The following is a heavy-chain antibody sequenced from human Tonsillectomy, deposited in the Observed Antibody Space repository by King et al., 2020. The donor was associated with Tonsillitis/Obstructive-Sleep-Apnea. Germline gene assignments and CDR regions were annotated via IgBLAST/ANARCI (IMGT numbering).Heavy chain of an antibody. V-gene: IGHV4-34*01. J-gene: IGHJ4*02. CDR2: INHSGST. CDR1: GGSFSGYS. D-gene: IGHD3-9*01. CDR3: AKFLTGYYSTELFYFDY. Sequence: VQLQQWGAGLLKPSETLSLTCAVYGGSFSGYSWSWIRKPPGKGREWSGEINHSGSTYYNPSLTSRVTISVDTSNNQFSLTLSSVTAADTAVYYCAKFLTGYYSTELFYFDYWGQGTLVTASS.